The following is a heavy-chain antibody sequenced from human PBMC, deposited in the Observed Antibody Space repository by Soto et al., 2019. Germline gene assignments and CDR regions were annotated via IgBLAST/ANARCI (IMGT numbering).Heavy chain of an antibody. J-gene: IGHJ6*02. D-gene: IGHD2-8*02. CDR3: AKSTGGTANGMDV. Sequence: DVQLVESGGGLVQPGRSLRLSCAASGFTFADYGMHWVRQVPGKGLEWVSGISWSGGSIGYADSVKGRFSISRDNAKNSLYLQMNSLRGEDTALYYCAKSTGGTANGMDVWGQGTTFTVSS. CDR1: GFTFADYG. CDR2: ISWSGGSI. V-gene: IGHV3-9*01.